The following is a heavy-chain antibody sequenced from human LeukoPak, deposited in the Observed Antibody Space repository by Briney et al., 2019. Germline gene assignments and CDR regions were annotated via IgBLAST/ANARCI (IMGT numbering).Heavy chain of an antibody. Sequence: GASVKVSCKASGYTFTSYVISWVRQAPGQRLEWMGWISAYNANTNYAQKLQGRVTMTTDTSTSTAYMELRSLRSDDTAVYYCARDHSSSSGPNFDYWGQGTLVTASS. V-gene: IGHV1-18*01. CDR2: ISAYNANT. CDR3: ARDHSSSSGPNFDY. CDR1: GYTFTSYV. J-gene: IGHJ4*02. D-gene: IGHD6-6*01.